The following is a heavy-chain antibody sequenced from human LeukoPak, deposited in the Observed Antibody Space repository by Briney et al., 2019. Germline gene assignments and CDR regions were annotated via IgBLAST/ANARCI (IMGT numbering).Heavy chain of an antibody. D-gene: IGHD1-14*01. V-gene: IGHV3-7*01. CDR1: GFTFSSLS. CDR3: ARGGSSNVRAPGRH. J-gene: IGHJ4*02. Sequence: PGGYLRLYCAASGFTFSSLSMNWVRQGPGKGLEWVASIKQDGSEQNYVDSVKGRFTISRDNVKQSLYLEMNSLRAEDTAVYYCARGGSSNVRAPGRHWGQGTLVTVSS. CDR2: IKQDGSEQ.